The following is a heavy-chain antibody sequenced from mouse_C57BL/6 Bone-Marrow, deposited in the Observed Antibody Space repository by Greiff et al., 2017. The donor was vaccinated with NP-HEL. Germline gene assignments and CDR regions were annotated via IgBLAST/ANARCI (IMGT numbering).Heavy chain of an antibody. CDR3: TYYGNYVLFDY. Sequence: VQLQQSGAELVRPGASVKLSCTASGFNIKDDYMHWVKQRPEQGLEWIGWIDPENGDTEYASKFQGKATITADTSSNTAYLQLSSLTSEDTAVYYCTYYGNYVLFDYWGQGTTLTVSS. CDR2: IDPENGDT. D-gene: IGHD2-1*01. V-gene: IGHV14-4*01. J-gene: IGHJ2*01. CDR1: GFNIKDDY.